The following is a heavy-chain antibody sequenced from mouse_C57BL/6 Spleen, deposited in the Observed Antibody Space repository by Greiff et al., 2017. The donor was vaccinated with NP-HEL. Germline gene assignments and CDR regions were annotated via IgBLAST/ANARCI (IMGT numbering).Heavy chain of an antibody. Sequence: VQLQQSGAELARPGASVKLSCKASGYTFTSYGISWVKQRTGQGLEWIGEIYPRSGNTYYNEKFKGKATLTADKSSSTAYMELRSLTSEDSAVYFCARYYYGSGFAYWGQGTLVTVSA. CDR3: ARYYYGSGFAY. V-gene: IGHV1-81*01. CDR1: GYTFTSYG. D-gene: IGHD1-1*01. J-gene: IGHJ3*01. CDR2: IYPRSGNT.